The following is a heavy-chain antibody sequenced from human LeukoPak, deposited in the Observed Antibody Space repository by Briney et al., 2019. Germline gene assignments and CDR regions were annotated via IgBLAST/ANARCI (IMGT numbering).Heavy chain of an antibody. CDR3: AGPPGPGFNY. CDR1: GFTFRSHA. CDR2: IYESGGTT. D-gene: IGHD3-10*01. V-gene: IGHV3-23*01. Sequence: GGSLRLSCVGSGFTFRSHAMSWVRQAPEKGLEFVSGIYESGGTTYYADSVKGRFTISRDNSKNTLYLQMNSLRAEDTAVYYCAGPPGPGFNYWGQGTLVTVSS. J-gene: IGHJ4*02.